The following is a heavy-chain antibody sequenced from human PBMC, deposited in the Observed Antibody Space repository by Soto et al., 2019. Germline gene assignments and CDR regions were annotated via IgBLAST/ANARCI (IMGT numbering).Heavy chain of an antibody. CDR2: ISGSGGST. CDR1: GFTFSSYA. J-gene: IGHJ6*02. CDR3: AKKVAAGTYYYYGMDV. D-gene: IGHD6-13*01. V-gene: IGHV3-23*01. Sequence: GGSLRLSCAASGFTFSSYAMSWVRQAPGKGLEWVSAISGSGGSTYYADSVKGRFTISRDNSKNTLYLQMNSLRAEDTAVYYCAKKVAAGTYYYYGMDVWGQGTTVTVSS.